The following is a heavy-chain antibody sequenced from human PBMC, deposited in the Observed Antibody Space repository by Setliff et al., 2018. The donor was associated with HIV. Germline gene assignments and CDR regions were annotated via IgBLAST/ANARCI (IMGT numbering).Heavy chain of an antibody. CDR1: GYTFNSYD. CDR3: VRKYAKGKNIAVVTARDRAFDI. CDR2: LNPDSGNT. Sequence: GASVKVSCKASGYTFNSYDINWVRQATGQGLEWMGWLNPDSGNTGFAQKFEGRVTMTRNTSIITAYMELSSLRFEDTAMYYCVRKYAKGKNIAVVTARDRAFDIWGQGTMVT. J-gene: IGHJ3*02. V-gene: IGHV1-8*02. D-gene: IGHD2-21*02.